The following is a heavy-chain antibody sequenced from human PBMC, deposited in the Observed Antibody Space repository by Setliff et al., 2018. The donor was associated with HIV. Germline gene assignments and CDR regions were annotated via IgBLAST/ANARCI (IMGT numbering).Heavy chain of an antibody. D-gene: IGHD3-10*01. J-gene: IGHJ4*02. CDR3: AKVSRGTVVRGVIIVGYFDY. V-gene: IGHV3-48*01. CDR1: GFTFDSHG. Sequence: GGSLRLSCAGSGFTFDSHGMIWVRQAPGRGLQWLAYINPAGITMYYADSVRGRFTISRDNAKNTLYLQMSSLRAEDTAVYYCAKVSRGTVVRGVIIVGYFDYWGQGTLVTVSS. CDR2: INPAGITM.